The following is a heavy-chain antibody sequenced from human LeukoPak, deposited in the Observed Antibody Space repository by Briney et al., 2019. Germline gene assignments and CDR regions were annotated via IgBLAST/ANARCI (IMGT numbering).Heavy chain of an antibody. CDR2: IYYSGST. V-gene: IGHV4-39*07. CDR3: AREELYYDILTGYYRYFDY. CDR1: GGSISNFSFY. Sequence: SETLSLTCTVSGGSISNFSFYWGWIRQPPGKGLEWIGSIYYSGSTYYNPSLKSRVTISVDTSKNQFSLKLSSVTAADTAVYYCAREELYYDILTGYYRYFDYWGQGTLVTVSS. J-gene: IGHJ4*02. D-gene: IGHD3-9*01.